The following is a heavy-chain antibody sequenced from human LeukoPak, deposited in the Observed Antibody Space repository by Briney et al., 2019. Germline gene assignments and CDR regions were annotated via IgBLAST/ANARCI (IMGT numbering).Heavy chain of an antibody. CDR2: INSDGSTT. CDR3: ARVAAAWYSSSSDEDY. CDR1: GFTFSSYW. V-gene: IGHV3-74*01. J-gene: IGHJ4*02. Sequence: GGSLRLSCAASGFTFSSYWMHWVRQAPGKGLVWVSRINSDGSTTTYADSVKGRFTISRDNAKNTLYLQMNSLRAEDTAVYYCARVAAAWYSSSSDEDYWGQGTLVTVSS. D-gene: IGHD6-6*01.